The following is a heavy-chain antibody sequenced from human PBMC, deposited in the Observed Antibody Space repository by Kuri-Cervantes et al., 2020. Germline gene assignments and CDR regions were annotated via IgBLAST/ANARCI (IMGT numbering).Heavy chain of an antibody. J-gene: IGHJ6*03. CDR3: ARGGVGATIYYYYMDV. D-gene: IGHD1-26*01. V-gene: IGHV1-8*02. Sequence: ASVKVSCKASGYTFTSYDINWVRQATGQGLEWMGWMNPNSSNTGYAQKFQGRVTMTRNTSISTAYMELSSLRSEDTAVYYCARGGVGATIYYYYMDVWGKGTTVTVSS. CDR1: GYTFTSYD. CDR2: MNPNSSNT.